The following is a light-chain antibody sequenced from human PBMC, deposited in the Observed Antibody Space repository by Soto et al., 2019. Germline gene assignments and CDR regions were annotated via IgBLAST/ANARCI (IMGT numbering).Light chain of an antibody. CDR3: QSYASSLPRV. CDR2: GNS. J-gene: IGLJ2*01. Sequence: QSVLTQPPSVSGAPGQRVTISCTGSSSNIGAGYDVHWYQQLPGTAPKLLIYGNSNRPSGVPDRFSGSKSGTSASLAITGLHAEDEADYYLQSYASSLPRVFAGGTHLPVL. CDR1: SSNIGAGYD. V-gene: IGLV1-40*01.